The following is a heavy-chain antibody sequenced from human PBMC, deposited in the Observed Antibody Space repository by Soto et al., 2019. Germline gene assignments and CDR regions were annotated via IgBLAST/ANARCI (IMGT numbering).Heavy chain of an antibody. CDR1: GFTFSSYD. CDR3: ARVRRVDGYSYGYYGMDV. J-gene: IGHJ6*02. D-gene: IGHD5-18*01. CDR2: IGTAGDT. Sequence: PGGSLRLSCAASGFTFSSYDMHWVRQATGKGLEWVSAIGTAGDTYYPGSVKGRFTISRENAKNSLYLQMNSLRAGDTAVYYCARVRRVDGYSYGYYGMDVWGQGTTVTVS. V-gene: IGHV3-13*01.